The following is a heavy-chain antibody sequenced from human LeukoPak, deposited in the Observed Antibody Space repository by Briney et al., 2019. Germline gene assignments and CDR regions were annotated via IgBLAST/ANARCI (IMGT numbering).Heavy chain of an antibody. CDR2: IYTSGST. Sequence: SETLSLTCTVSGNPISSGDDYWSWIRQPAGKGLEWIGRIYTSGSTNYNPSLKSRVTISGDTSKNQFSLRLSSVTAADTAVYYCARASYSYDINGWVPFDYWGQGTLATVSS. V-gene: IGHV4-61*02. D-gene: IGHD3-22*01. CDR3: ARASYSYDINGWVPFDY. J-gene: IGHJ4*02. CDR1: GNPISSGDDY.